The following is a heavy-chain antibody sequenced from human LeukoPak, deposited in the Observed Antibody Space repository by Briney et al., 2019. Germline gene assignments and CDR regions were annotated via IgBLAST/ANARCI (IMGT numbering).Heavy chain of an antibody. CDR2: ISSSGSYI. J-gene: IGHJ4*02. CDR1: GFTFSSYI. Sequence: PGGSLRLSCAASGFTFSSYIMNWVRHAPGKGLEWVSSISSSGSYIYYADSVKGRFTISRDNAKNTLYLQMNSLRAEDTAVYYCARGGAMVRGVSPLDYWGQGTLVTVSS. CDR3: ARGGAMVRGVSPLDY. V-gene: IGHV3-21*01. D-gene: IGHD3-10*01.